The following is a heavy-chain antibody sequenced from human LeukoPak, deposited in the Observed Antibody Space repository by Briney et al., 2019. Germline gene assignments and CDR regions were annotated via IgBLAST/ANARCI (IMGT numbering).Heavy chain of an antibody. V-gene: IGHV3-9*01. D-gene: IGHD4-17*01. CDR1: GFTFDDYA. CDR2: ISWNCGNI. CDR3: AKGNDYGDRKPDFDY. J-gene: IGHJ4*02. Sequence: QPGGSLRLSCAASGFTFDDYAMHWVRQAPGKGLEGVSGISWNCGNIGYADAVKGRYTISRDNAKNCLYLQMNSLRAEDTALYYCAKGNDYGDRKPDFDYWGQGTLVTVSS.